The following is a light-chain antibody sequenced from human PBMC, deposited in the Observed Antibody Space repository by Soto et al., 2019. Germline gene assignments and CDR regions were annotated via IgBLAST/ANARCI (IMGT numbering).Light chain of an antibody. CDR1: QSVSSTY. V-gene: IGKV3-20*01. Sequence: IVLTQSPGTLSLSPGERATLSCRASQSVSSTYLAWYQQNPGQAPRLLIYGASSRATVIPARFSGSGSGTDFTLTISRLEPEEFAVYFCQQYVSSSYTFGQGTKLEIK. J-gene: IGKJ2*01. CDR3: QQYVSSSYT. CDR2: GAS.